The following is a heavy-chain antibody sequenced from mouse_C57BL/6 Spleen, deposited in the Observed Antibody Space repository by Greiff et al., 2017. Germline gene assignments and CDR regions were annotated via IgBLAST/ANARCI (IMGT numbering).Heavy chain of an antibody. J-gene: IGHJ1*03. D-gene: IGHD2-5*01. CDR2: ISYDGSN. CDR1: GYSITSGYY. V-gene: IGHV3-6*01. CDR3: ARGDYSNYLWYFDV. Sequence: EVQLQQSGPGLVKPSQSLSLTCSVTGYSITSGYYWNWIRQFPGNKLEWMGYISYDGSNNYNPSLKNRISITRDTSKNQFFLKLNSVTTEDTATYYCARGDYSNYLWYFDVWGTGTTVTVSS.